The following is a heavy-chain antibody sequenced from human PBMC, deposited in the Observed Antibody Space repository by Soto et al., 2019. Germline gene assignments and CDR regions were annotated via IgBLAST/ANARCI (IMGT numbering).Heavy chain of an antibody. Sequence: GGSLRLSCAASGFTFSSYAMTWVRQAPGKGLEWVSAISDTGGSTYYADSVKGRFTISRDNSKNTLYLQMNSLRAEDTAVFYCAKDLGFGELNWGQGTLVTVSS. CDR3: AKDLGFGELN. CDR2: ISDTGGST. D-gene: IGHD3-10*01. CDR1: GFTFSSYA. J-gene: IGHJ4*02. V-gene: IGHV3-23*01.